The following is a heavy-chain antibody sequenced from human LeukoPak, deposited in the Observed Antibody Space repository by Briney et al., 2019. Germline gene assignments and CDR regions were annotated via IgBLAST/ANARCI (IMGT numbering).Heavy chain of an antibody. CDR3: TRHVGGSGWYLTGWFDP. CDR1: GFTFGDYA. CDR2: IRAKAYGGTT. D-gene: IGHD6-19*01. J-gene: IGHJ5*02. Sequence: PGGSLRLSCTPSGFTFGDYAMSWFRQAPGKGLEWVGFIRAKAYGGTTEYAASVKGKFTISRDDSKSIAYLQMNSLKTEDTAVYYCTRHVGGSGWYLTGWFDPWGQGTLVTVSS. V-gene: IGHV3-49*03.